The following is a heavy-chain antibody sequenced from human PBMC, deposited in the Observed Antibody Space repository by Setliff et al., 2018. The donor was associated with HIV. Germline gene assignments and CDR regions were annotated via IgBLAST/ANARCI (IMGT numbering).Heavy chain of an antibody. CDR3: ASATTSAGWLLVAPIDN. J-gene: IGHJ4*02. D-gene: IGHD3-22*01. CDR1: GYTFTSYY. Sequence: ASVKVSCKASGYTFTSYYMHWVRQAPGQGLGWMGIINPSGGRTTYTKNFQGRVTMTRDTSTNTVYLELSSLRSEDTAMYYCASATTSAGWLLVAPIDNWGQGTLVTVSS. V-gene: IGHV1-46*01. CDR2: INPSGGRT.